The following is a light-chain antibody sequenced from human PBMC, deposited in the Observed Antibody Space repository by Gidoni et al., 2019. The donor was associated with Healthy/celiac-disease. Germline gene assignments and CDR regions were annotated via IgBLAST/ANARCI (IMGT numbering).Light chain of an antibody. CDR3: QKYNNAPPWT. CDR2: AAS. CDR1: QGISNY. J-gene: IGKJ1*01. Sequence: DIQMTQSPSSLTASVGDRVTITCRASQGISNYLAWYQQKPGKVPKLLIYAASTLQSGVPSRFSGGGSGTDFSLTISSLQPEDVATYYCQKYNNAPPWTFGQGTKVEIK. V-gene: IGKV1-27*01.